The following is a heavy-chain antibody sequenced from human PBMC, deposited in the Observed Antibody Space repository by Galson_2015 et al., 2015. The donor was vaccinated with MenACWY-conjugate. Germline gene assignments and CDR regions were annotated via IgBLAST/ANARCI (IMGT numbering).Heavy chain of an antibody. CDR1: GYTFTFHD. CDR2: MNPNSGNT. CDR3: ARLTGGLFGL. V-gene: IGHV1-8*01. J-gene: IGHJ1*01. Sequence: SVKVSCKASGYTFTFHDMSWVRQATGQGLESLGWMNPNSGNTGYAQKFQGRVTMTRNTSITTAYMELSSLNSEDTAVYFCARLTGGLFGLWGQGPLVTVTS. D-gene: IGHD7-27*01.